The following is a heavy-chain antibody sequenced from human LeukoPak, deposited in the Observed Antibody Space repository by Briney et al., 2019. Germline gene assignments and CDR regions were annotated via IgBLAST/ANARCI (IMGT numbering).Heavy chain of an antibody. Sequence: GGSLRLSCAASGFTFSDYFMSWIRQAPGKGLEWASYISTGGSTIYYADSVKGRFTISRDNAKNSLYLQMDSLRAEDTAVYFCARDNDYYYYGMDVWGQGTTVTVSS. CDR2: ISTGGSTI. CDR1: GFTFSDYF. V-gene: IGHV3-11*01. CDR3: ARDNDYYYYGMDV. J-gene: IGHJ6*02.